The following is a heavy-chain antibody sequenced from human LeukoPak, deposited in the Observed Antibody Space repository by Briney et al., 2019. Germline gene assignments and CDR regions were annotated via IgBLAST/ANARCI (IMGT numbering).Heavy chain of an antibody. CDR1: GFTFSSYG. J-gene: IGHJ4*02. D-gene: IGHD1-1*01. Sequence: GGSPRLSCAASGFTFSSYGMHWVRQAPGKGLEWVAVIWYDGSNKYYADSVKGRFTISRDNSKNTLYLQMNSLRAEDTAVYYCARDLRRGTFDYWGQGTLVTVSS. CDR2: IWYDGSNK. CDR3: ARDLRRGTFDY. V-gene: IGHV3-33*01.